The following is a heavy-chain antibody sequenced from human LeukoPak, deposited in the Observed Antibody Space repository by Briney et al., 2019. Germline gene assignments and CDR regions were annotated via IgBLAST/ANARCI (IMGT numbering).Heavy chain of an antibody. CDR2: IIPIFGTA. Sequence: SVKVSCKASGGTFSSYAISWVRQAPGQGLEWMGGIIPIFGTANYAQKFQGRVTITTDESTSTAYMELSSLRSEDTAVYYCARGRGSSRDAFDIWGQGTMVTVSS. D-gene: IGHD1-26*01. CDR1: GGTFSSYA. J-gene: IGHJ3*02. V-gene: IGHV1-69*05. CDR3: ARGRGSSRDAFDI.